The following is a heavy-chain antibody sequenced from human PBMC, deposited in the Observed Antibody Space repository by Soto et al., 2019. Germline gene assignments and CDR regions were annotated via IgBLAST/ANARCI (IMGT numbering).Heavy chain of an antibody. D-gene: IGHD5-18*01. CDR1: GYTFTSYD. V-gene: IGHV1-8*01. J-gene: IGHJ6*02. CDR3: ARSWIQPTDGYYYYGMDV. Sequence: ASVKVSCKASGYTFTSYDINWVRQVTGQGLEWMGWMNPNSGNTGYAQKFQGRVTMTRNTSISTAYMELSSLRSEDTAVYYCARSWIQPTDGYYYYGMDVWGQGTTVTVSS. CDR2: MNPNSGNT.